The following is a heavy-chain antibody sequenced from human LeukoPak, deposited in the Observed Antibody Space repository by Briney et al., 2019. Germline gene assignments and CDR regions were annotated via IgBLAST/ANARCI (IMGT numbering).Heavy chain of an antibody. CDR1: GYTFTGYY. V-gene: IGHV1-2*02. CDR2: INPNSGGT. CDR3: ARSPTVIRPFDY. J-gene: IGHJ4*02. Sequence: ASVKVSCKASGYTFTGYYMHWVRQAPGQGLEWMGWINPNSGGTNYAQKVQGRVTMTRDTSISTAYMELSRLRSDDTAVYYCARSPTVIRPFDYWGQGTLVTVSS. D-gene: IGHD4-11*01.